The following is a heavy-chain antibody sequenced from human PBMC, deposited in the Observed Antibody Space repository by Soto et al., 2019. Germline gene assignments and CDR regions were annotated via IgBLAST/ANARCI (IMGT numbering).Heavy chain of an antibody. CDR2: ISSSSSYI. V-gene: IGHV3-21*01. D-gene: IGHD6-13*01. Sequence: GGSLRLSCAASGFTFSSYSMKWVRQAPGKGLEWVSSISSSSSYIYYADSVKGRFTISRDNAKNSLYLQMNSLRAEDTAVYYCAREREGVYSTYYYGMDVWGQGTTVTVSS. CDR1: GFTFSSYS. CDR3: AREREGVYSTYYYGMDV. J-gene: IGHJ6*02.